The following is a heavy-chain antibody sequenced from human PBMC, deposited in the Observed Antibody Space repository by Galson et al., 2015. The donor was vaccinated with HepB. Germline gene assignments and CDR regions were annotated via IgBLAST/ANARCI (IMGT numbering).Heavy chain of an antibody. Sequence: LSLTCTVSGGSISGYYWSWIRQPPGRGLEWIGYIDYSGSTNYNPSLKSRVTISVDTSKNQFSLRLSSMTAADTAVYYCARVGDRDYYYYYMDVWGKGTTVTVSS. CDR2: IDYSGST. CDR3: ARVGDRDYYYYYMDV. D-gene: IGHD3-16*01. V-gene: IGHV4-59*01. J-gene: IGHJ6*03. CDR1: GGSISGYY.